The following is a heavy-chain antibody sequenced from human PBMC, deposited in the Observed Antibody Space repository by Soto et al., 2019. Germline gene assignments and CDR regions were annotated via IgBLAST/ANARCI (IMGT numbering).Heavy chain of an antibody. Sequence: SETLSLTCTVSGTSISTGNYYWGWIRQPPGKGLEWIANIYYSGTTYYNSSLKSRVTISVDTSKGQFSLELNSVTAADTAVYYCASHPAVRADYFYGMDVWGQGTTVTVSS. J-gene: IGHJ6*02. CDR3: ASHPAVRADYFYGMDV. D-gene: IGHD6-6*01. V-gene: IGHV4-39*01. CDR1: GTSISTGNYY. CDR2: IYYSGTT.